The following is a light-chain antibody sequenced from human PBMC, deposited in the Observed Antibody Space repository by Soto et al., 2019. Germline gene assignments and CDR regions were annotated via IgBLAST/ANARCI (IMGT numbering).Light chain of an antibody. CDR3: QQYGSSPRT. Sequence: EMGLTQSPGTLSLSPGERATLACRASQSVSSSYLAWYQQKPGQAPRLLIYGVSSRATGIQDRFSGSGSGTDFTLTISRLEPEDFAVYYCQQYGSSPRTFGQGTKVEIK. J-gene: IGKJ1*01. CDR2: GVS. CDR1: QSVSSSY. V-gene: IGKV3-20*01.